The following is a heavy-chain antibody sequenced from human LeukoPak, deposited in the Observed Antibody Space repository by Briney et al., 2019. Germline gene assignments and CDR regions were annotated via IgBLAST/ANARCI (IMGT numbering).Heavy chain of an antibody. Sequence: GGSLRLSRVASGFNFSDYYMSWIRQSPGKGLEWVSYISDDGDTIYYTESVKGRFTISRDNAKNSLDLQMSSLRAEDTAIYYCARDRTGLVIGSSDYWGQGTLVTVSS. CDR3: ARDRTGLVIGSSDY. J-gene: IGHJ4*02. V-gene: IGHV3-11*01. D-gene: IGHD5-18*01. CDR2: ISDDGDTI. CDR1: GFNFSDYY.